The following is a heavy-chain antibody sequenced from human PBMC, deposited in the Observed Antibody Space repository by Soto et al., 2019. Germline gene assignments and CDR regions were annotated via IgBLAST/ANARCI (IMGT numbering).Heavy chain of an antibody. CDR3: ARARRFTSSLFWFDP. J-gene: IGHJ5*02. Sequence: PSETLSLTCTVSGGSVSSGDYYWSWIRQHPGKGLEWIGYICNTGSTDYNASLKSRLTMSVESSKNQFSMRLTSVTAADEAVYFCARARRFTSSLFWFDPWGQVTLVTVCS. V-gene: IGHV4-31*03. CDR2: ICNTGST. CDR1: GGSVSSGDYY. D-gene: IGHD6-13*01.